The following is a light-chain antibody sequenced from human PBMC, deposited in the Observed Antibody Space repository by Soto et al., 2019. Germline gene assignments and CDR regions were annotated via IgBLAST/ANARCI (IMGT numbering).Light chain of an antibody. CDR1: QSLLHSDGKTY. CDR3: MQRIQLPLT. Sequence: DIVMTQTALSLSVTPGQPASISCKSSQSLLHSDGKTYLYWYLQKAGQPPQFLIYEVSKRFSGVPDRFSGSGSGTDFTLKISRVEAEDVGVYYCMQRIQLPLTFGGGTKVEI. J-gene: IGKJ4*01. CDR2: EVS. V-gene: IGKV2D-29*01.